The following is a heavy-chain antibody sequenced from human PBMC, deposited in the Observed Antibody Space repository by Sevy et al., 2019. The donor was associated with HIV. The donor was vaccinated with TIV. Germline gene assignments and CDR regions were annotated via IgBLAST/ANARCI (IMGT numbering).Heavy chain of an antibody. CDR1: GFTFSGYA. Sequence: GGSLRLSCTASGFTFSGYAFHWVRQAPGKGLEWLAVISFDGNKQYFADSVQGRFTISRDSLKNTVSLHMNSLRVEDTAVYFCARELLPGSYYYYMDVWGKGTTVTVSS. CDR2: ISFDGNKQ. D-gene: IGHD2-15*01. CDR3: ARELLPGSYYYYMDV. V-gene: IGHV3-30-3*01. J-gene: IGHJ6*03.